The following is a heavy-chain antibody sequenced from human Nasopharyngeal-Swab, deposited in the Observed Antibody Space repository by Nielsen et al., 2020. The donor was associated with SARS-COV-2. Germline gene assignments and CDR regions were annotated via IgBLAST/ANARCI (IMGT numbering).Heavy chain of an antibody. V-gene: IGHV3-7*01. CDR2: IKQDASEM. Sequence: GGSLRLSCAASGFTFSGYWMSWVRQVPGKGLEWVANIKQDASEMYYVDSVKGRFTISRDNAKNSLYLQMNSLRAEDTAVYYCARGAAAGSDYWGQGTLVTVSS. CDR3: ARGAAAGSDY. J-gene: IGHJ4*02. D-gene: IGHD6-13*01. CDR1: GFTFSGYW.